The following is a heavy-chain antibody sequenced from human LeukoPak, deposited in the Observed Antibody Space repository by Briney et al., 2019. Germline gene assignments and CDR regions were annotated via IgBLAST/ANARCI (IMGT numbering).Heavy chain of an antibody. J-gene: IGHJ5*02. V-gene: IGHV4-59*01. CDR1: GGSISGYY. Sequence: SETLSLTCTVSGGSISGYYWSWIRQPPGKGLEWIGYISYSGSTNYNPSLKSRVTISVDTSKNQFSLELTSVTAADTAVYYCARDLGDWFDPWGQGTLVTVSS. CDR3: ARDLGDWFDP. CDR2: ISYSGST. D-gene: IGHD7-27*01.